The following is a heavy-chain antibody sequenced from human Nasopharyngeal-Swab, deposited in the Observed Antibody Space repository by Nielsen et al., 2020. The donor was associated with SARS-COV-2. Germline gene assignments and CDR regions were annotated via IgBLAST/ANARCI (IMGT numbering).Heavy chain of an antibody. D-gene: IGHD3-16*02. CDR2: MNPNSGNT. CDR3: ARHPPFSDDNVWGSYRYRNWFDP. Sequence: WVRQAPGQGLEWMGWMNPNSGNTGYAQKFQGRVTMTRNTSISTAYMELSSLRSEDTAVYYCARHPPFSDDNVWGSYRYRNWFDPWGQGTLVTVSS. V-gene: IGHV1-8*01. J-gene: IGHJ5*02.